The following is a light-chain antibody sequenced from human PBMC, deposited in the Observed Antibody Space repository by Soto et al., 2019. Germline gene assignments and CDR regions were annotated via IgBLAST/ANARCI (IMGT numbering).Light chain of an antibody. Sequence: EIVMTQSPATLSVSPGERATLSCRASQSVSSNLAWYQQKPGQAPMLLIYGSSTRATGIPARFSGSGSGTEFTLTISSLQSEDFAVYYYQQYNNWPYTFGQGTKLEI. V-gene: IGKV3-15*01. CDR3: QQYNNWPYT. J-gene: IGKJ2*01. CDR1: QSVSSN. CDR2: GSS.